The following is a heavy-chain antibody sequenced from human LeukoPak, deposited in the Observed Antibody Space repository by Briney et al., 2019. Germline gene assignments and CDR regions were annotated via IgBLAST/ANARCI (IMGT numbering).Heavy chain of an antibody. Sequence: ASVKVSCKASGYTFTSYDINWVRQATGQGLEWMGWMNPNSGNTGYAQKFQGRVTMTRNTSISTAYIELSSLRSEDTAVYYCARGLKATYDFWSGYYFPYDYWGQGTLVTVSS. J-gene: IGHJ4*02. CDR3: ARGLKATYDFWSGYYFPYDY. CDR2: MNPNSGNT. V-gene: IGHV1-8*01. CDR1: GYTFTSYD. D-gene: IGHD3-3*01.